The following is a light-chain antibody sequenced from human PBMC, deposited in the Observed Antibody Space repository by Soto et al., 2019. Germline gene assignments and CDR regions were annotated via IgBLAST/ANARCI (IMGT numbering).Light chain of an antibody. V-gene: IGKV3-15*01. CDR2: GAS. J-gene: IGKJ4*01. Sequence: EIVMTQSPATLSVSPGERATLSCRASQTISINLAWYQQKPGQAPRLLIYGASTRATGVPARFSGGGSGTEFTLTISSLQSEDFVVYYCQQYQNWPPLTFGGGTKVEIK. CDR3: QQYQNWPPLT. CDR1: QTISIN.